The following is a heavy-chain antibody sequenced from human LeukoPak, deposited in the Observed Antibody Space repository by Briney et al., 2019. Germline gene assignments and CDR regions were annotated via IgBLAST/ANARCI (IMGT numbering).Heavy chain of an antibody. CDR3: AKDHYYGSGSSVNWFDP. Sequence: PGGSLRLSCAASGFTFDDYAMHWVRQAPGKGLEWVSLISGDGGSTYYADSVKGRFTISRDNSKTSLYLQMNSLRTEDTALYYCAKDHYYGSGSSVNWFDPWGQGTLVTVSS. J-gene: IGHJ5*02. V-gene: IGHV3-43*02. CDR1: GFTFDDYA. CDR2: ISGDGGST. D-gene: IGHD3-10*01.